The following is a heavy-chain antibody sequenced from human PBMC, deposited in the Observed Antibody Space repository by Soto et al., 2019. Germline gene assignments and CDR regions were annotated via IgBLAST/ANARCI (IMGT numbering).Heavy chain of an antibody. V-gene: IGHV4-34*01. CDR2: INHSGST. D-gene: IGHD6-6*01. CDR3: ARAISPDSSSAPYFDY. J-gene: IGHJ4*02. CDR1: GGSFRGFY. Sequence: PSANLSLPCAVYGGSFRGFYWSWLRQPPGKGLEWIGEINHSGSTNYNPYLTSRVTISVDTSKNQFSLKLSSVTAADTAVYYCARAISPDSSSAPYFDYWGQGTLVTVSS.